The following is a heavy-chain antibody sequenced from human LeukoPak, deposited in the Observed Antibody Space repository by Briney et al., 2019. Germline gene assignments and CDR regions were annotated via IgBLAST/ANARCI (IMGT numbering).Heavy chain of an antibody. CDR1: GFTFSSYH. Sequence: SGGSLRLSCAASGFTFSSYHMNWVRQAPGKGLEWVSSITSSSSYIYYADSVKGRFTISRDNAKNSLYLQMNSLRAEDTAVYYCAKWGGGYDILTGYRNWGQGTLVTVSS. J-gene: IGHJ4*02. CDR3: AKWGGGYDILTGYRN. V-gene: IGHV3-21*04. CDR2: ITSSSSYI. D-gene: IGHD3-9*01.